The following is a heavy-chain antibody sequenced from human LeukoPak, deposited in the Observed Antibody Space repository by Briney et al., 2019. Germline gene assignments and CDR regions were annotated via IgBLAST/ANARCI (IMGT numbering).Heavy chain of an antibody. Sequence: PGGSLRLSCAASGFTFSSYSMNWVRQAPGKGLEWVSYISSSSSTIYYADSVKGRFTISRDNAKKSLYLQMSSLRVEDTAMYYCVRGSENYNGAADYWGQGTLVTVSS. J-gene: IGHJ4*02. V-gene: IGHV3-48*04. CDR3: VRGSENYNGAADY. D-gene: IGHD1-7*01. CDR1: GFTFSSYS. CDR2: ISSSSSTI.